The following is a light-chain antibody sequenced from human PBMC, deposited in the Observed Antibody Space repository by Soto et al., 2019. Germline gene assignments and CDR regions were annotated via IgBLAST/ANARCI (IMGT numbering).Light chain of an antibody. Sequence: SYELTQPPSVSVAPGETATITCGGNNIGSTSVHWYQQTPGQAPILVIYYDGDRPSGIPERFSGSNSGNTATLTISRVEAGDEADYYCQVWDSSRDHVVFGGGTKLTVL. J-gene: IGLJ2*01. V-gene: IGLV3-21*04. CDR3: QVWDSSRDHVV. CDR2: YDG. CDR1: NIGSTS.